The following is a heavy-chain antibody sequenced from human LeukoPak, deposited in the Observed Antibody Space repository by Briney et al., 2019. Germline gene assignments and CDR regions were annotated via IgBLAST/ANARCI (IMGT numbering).Heavy chain of an antibody. Sequence: ASVKVSCKASGGTFSSYAISWVRQAPGQGLEWMGRIIPIFGIANYAQKFQGRVTITANKSTSTAYMELSSLRSEDTAVYYCARAGYDSSGYYWDNWFDPWGQGTLVTVSS. CDR3: ARAGYDSSGYYWDNWFDP. V-gene: IGHV1-69*04. J-gene: IGHJ5*02. D-gene: IGHD3-22*01. CDR1: GGTFSSYA. CDR2: IIPIFGIA.